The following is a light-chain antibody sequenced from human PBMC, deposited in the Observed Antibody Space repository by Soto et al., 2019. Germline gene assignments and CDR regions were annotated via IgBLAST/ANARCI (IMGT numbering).Light chain of an antibody. CDR3: GTWDSSLSAVV. J-gene: IGLJ2*01. CDR2: DNN. V-gene: IGLV1-51*01. Sequence: QSVLTQPPSVSAAPGQKVTISCSGSSSNIGNNYLSWYQQLPGTAPKLIIYDNNKRPSGIPDRFSGSKSGTSDTLGITGLHTGDEADYYCGTWDSSLSAVVCGGGTKLTVL. CDR1: SSNIGNNY.